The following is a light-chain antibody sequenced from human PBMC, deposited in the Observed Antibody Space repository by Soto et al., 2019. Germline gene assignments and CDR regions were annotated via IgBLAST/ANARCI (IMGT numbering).Light chain of an antibody. Sequence: EIVLTQSPGTLSLSPGEAATLSCRASQSIRSTLAWFQQKPGQAPRLLIYDASTRATGIPDRFSGSGSGTDFTLTISRLEPEDFAVYYCQQYGSSPITFGQGTRLEI. J-gene: IGKJ5*01. CDR3: QQYGSSPIT. V-gene: IGKV3-20*01. CDR1: QSIRST. CDR2: DAS.